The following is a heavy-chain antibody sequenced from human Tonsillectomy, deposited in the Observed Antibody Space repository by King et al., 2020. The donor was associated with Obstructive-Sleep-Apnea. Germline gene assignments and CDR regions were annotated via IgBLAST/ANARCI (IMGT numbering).Heavy chain of an antibody. Sequence: TLKESGPVLVKPTETLTLTCTVSGFSLSNARMGVSWIRQPPGKALEWLAHIFSNDEESYSTSLKIRLTISKHTSKSQVDLTMTNMDPVDTATYFCSRIRRRLDYYFDYWGQGTLVTVSS. CDR2: IFSNDEE. J-gene: IGHJ4*02. V-gene: IGHV2-26*01. D-gene: IGHD6-25*01. CDR1: GFSLSNARMG. CDR3: SRIRRRLDYYFDY.